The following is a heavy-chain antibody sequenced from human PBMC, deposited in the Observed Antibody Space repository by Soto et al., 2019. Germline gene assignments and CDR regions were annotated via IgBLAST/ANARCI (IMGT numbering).Heavy chain of an antibody. CDR3: AKEDDIVTGYSHFLGKNTRFGYFYY. V-gene: IGHV3-23*01. Sequence: EVQLLESGGGLVQPGGSLRLSCAASGFTFSSYAMSWVRQAPGKGLEWVSAISGSGGSTYYADSVKGRFTISRDNSKNTLYLQMNSLRAEDTAVYYCAKEDDIVTGYSHFLGKNTRFGYFYYWGQGTLVTVSS. J-gene: IGHJ4*02. CDR1: GFTFSSYA. D-gene: IGHD3-9*01. CDR2: ISGSGGST.